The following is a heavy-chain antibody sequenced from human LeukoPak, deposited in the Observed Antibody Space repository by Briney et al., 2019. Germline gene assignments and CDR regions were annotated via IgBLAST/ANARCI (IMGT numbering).Heavy chain of an antibody. D-gene: IGHD6-19*01. CDR3: ARGSRFWLGNFFRQPLFFDY. V-gene: IGHV4-34*01. CDR2: INDSGST. CDR1: GESFSGYF. J-gene: IGHJ4*02. Sequence: SETLSLTCAVDGESFSGYFWNWIRQPPGKGLEWIGEINDSGSTNYNPSLKSRLTMSVDTSKNQFSLRLNSMTAADTAVYYCARGSRFWLGNFFRQPLFFDYWGPGNLATVSS.